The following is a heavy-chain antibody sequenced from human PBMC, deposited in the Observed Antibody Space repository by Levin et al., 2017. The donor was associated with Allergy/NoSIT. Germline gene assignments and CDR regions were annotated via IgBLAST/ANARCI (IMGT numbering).Heavy chain of an antibody. Sequence: SETLSLTCAVYGGSFSGYYWSWIRQPPGKGLEWIGEINHSGSTNYNPSLKSRVTISVDTSKNQFSLKLSSVTAADTAVYYCARDGYYDSSGYEHGPHDAFDIWGQGTMVTVSS. CDR1: GGSFSGYY. CDR2: INHSGST. D-gene: IGHD3-22*01. V-gene: IGHV4-34*01. J-gene: IGHJ3*02. CDR3: ARDGYYDSSGYEHGPHDAFDI.